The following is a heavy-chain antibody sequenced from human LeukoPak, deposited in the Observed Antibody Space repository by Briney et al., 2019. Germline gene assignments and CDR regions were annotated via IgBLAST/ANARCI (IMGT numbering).Heavy chain of an antibody. D-gene: IGHD3-22*01. CDR3: ARVLIPDTYYYHSSGYNVFDY. CDR2: IYHSGST. Sequence: ASETLSLTCAVSGYFISSGYYWGWIRQPPGKGLGWIGSIYHSGSTYYNPSLKSRVTISVDTSKNQFSLKLSSVTAADTAVYYCARVLIPDTYYYHSSGYNVFDYWGQGTLVTVSS. J-gene: IGHJ4*02. V-gene: IGHV4-38-2*01. CDR1: GYFISSGYY.